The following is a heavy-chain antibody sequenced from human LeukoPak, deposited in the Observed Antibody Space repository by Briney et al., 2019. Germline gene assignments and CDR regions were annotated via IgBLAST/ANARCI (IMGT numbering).Heavy chain of an antibody. Sequence: SQTLSLTCTVSGGSISSGGYYWSWIRQHPGKGLEWIGYIYYSGSTYYNPSLKSRVTISVDTSKNQFSLKLSSVTAADTAVYYCARVDTAMVRYFDYWGQGTLVTVSS. J-gene: IGHJ4*02. D-gene: IGHD5-18*01. V-gene: IGHV4-30-4*08. CDR3: ARVDTAMVRYFDY. CDR2: IYYSGST. CDR1: GGSISSGGYY.